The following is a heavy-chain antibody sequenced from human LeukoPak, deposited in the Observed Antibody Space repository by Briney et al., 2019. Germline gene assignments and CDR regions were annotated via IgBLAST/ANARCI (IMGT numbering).Heavy chain of an antibody. Sequence: TGGSLRLSCAASGFSFSNYDMHWVRQAPGKGLEWVAVIYYDGSKRYYADSVKGRFTISRDNSKKILYLQMNSLRPEDTAVYYCAKLHNLNCDYWGLGTLATVSS. V-gene: IGHV3-33*06. CDR3: AKLHNLNCDY. CDR2: IYYDGSKR. CDR1: GFSFSNYD. D-gene: IGHD1-14*01. J-gene: IGHJ4*02.